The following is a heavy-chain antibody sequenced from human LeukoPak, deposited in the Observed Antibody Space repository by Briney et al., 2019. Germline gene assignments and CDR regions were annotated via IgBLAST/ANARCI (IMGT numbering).Heavy chain of an antibody. J-gene: IGHJ6*02. CDR2: FYYSGST. D-gene: IGHD1-1*01. V-gene: IGHV4-59*08. Sequence: PSETLSLTCTVSGGSISSDYWSWIRQPPGKGLEWIGYFYYSGSTNYNPSLKGRVTISVDTSKNQFSLKLSSVTAADTAVYYCARRPVGDYYYGMDVWGQGTTVTVSS. CDR1: GGSISSDY. CDR3: ARRPVGDYYYGMDV.